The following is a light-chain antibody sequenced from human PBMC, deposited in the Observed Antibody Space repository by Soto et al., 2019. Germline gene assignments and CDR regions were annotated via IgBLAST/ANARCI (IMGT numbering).Light chain of an antibody. J-gene: IGLJ3*02. V-gene: IGLV1-51*01. Sequence: QSALTQPPSVSAAPGQTVTISCSGSSSNVGHESVSWYQSLPGTAPKLLIYDNYKRPSGIPDRFSGSKSGTSATLGITGLQTGDEADYYCGTWDSTLNVGVFGGGTKLTVL. CDR2: DNY. CDR1: SSNVGHES. CDR3: GTWDSTLNVGV.